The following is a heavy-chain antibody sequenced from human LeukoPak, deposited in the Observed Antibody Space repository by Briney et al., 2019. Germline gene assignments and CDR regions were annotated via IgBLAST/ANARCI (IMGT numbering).Heavy chain of an antibody. CDR1: GYSISSGYY. Sequence: SETLSLTCAVSGYSISSGYYWGGIRQPPGKGVEGIGRIYHRASPYYNPSLKTPVPISVDTSKPQFSLKLSSVTAADTAVYYCARHFVQLERRAHYYMDVWGKGTTVTVSS. J-gene: IGHJ6*03. D-gene: IGHD1-1*01. V-gene: IGHV4-38-2*01. CDR3: ARHFVQLERRAHYYMDV. CDR2: IYHRASP.